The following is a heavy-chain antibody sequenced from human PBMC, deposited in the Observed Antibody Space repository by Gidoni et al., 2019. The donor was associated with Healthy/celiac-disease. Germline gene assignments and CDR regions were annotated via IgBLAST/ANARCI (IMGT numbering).Heavy chain of an antibody. CDR1: GFTFSSYS. J-gene: IGHJ3*02. V-gene: IGHV3-48*01. D-gene: IGHD3-10*01. CDR2: ISSSSSTI. CDR3: ASSGELQLWEAFDI. Sequence: EVQLVESGGGLVQPGGSLRLSCAASGFTFSSYSMNWVRQAPGKGLEWVSYISSSSSTIYYADSVKGRFTISRDNAKNSLYLQMNSLRAEDTAVYYCASSGELQLWEAFDIWGQGTMVTVSS.